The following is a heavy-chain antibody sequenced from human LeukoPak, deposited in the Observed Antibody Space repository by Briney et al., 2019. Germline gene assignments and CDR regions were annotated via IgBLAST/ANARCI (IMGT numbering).Heavy chain of an antibody. CDR1: GFTFDDYG. J-gene: IGHJ4*02. V-gene: IGHV3-20*04. CDR3: ARAKLKIVGATTGDY. CDR2: INWNGGST. Sequence: PGGSLRLSCAASGFTFDDYGMSWVRQAPGKGLEWVSGINWNGGSTGYADSVKGRFTISRDNAKNSLYLQMNSLRAEDTALYYCARAKLKIVGATTGDYWGQGTLVTVSS. D-gene: IGHD1-26*01.